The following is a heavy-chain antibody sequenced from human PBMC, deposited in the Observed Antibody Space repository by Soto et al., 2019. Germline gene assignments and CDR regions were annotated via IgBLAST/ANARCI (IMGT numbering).Heavy chain of an antibody. CDR2: IIPFFDTA. CDR1: GDTYSSYA. V-gene: IGHV1-69*13. J-gene: IGHJ6*02. CDR3: ARHDCISSSCYYYYYYVMDV. D-gene: IGHD2-2*01. Sequence: SVKLSCKASGDTYSSYAISWVRQAPRQGLEWMGGIIPFFDTANYAQQFQGRVTITADESTSTAYMELSSLRSEDTAVYYCARHDCISSSCYYYYYYVMDVWGQGTTVTVSS.